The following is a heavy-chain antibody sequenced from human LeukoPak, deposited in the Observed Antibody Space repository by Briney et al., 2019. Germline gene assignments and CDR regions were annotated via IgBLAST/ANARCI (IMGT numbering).Heavy chain of an antibody. CDR3: ARDSQYSSSSRDDMDG. J-gene: IGHJ6*03. CDR1: GGSFSSYY. CDR2: IYTSGST. D-gene: IGHD6-6*01. Sequence: KPSETLTLTCTVSGGSFSSYYWSWIRQPAGKGLEWIGRIYTSGSTNYNPSLKSRVTISVDKSKNQFSLKLSSVTAADTAVYYCARDSQYSSSSRDDMDGWGKGTTVTVSS. V-gene: IGHV4-4*07.